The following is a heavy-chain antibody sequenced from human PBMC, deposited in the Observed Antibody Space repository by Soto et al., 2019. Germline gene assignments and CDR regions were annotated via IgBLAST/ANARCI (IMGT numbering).Heavy chain of an antibody. V-gene: IGHV2-26*01. J-gene: IGHJ4*02. D-gene: IGHD3-22*01. CDR3: ARIRKRDSSGYYQPSIDY. CDR1: GFSLGNARMG. CDR2: IFSNDEK. Sequence: GSGPTLVNPTETLTLTCTVSGFSLGNARMGVSWIRQPPGKALEWLAHIFSNDEKSYSTSLKSRLTISKDTSKSQVVLTMTNMDPVDTATYYCARIRKRDSSGYYQPSIDYWGQGTLVTVSS.